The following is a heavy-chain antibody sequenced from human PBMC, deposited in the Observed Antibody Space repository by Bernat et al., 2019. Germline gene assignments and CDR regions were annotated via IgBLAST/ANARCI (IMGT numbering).Heavy chain of an antibody. V-gene: IGHV3-72*01. Sequence: EVHLVESGGGLVQPGGSLRLSCAASGFMFSDHYMDWVRQAPGKGLEWLGRINKGNSHTTEYAASVKGRLTVSRDDSRNSLFLQLNSLSAEDTAVYYCARSTSGSILDYWGQGTLVTVSS. CDR3: ARSTSGSILDY. CDR2: INKGNSHTT. J-gene: IGHJ4*02. D-gene: IGHD3-22*01. CDR1: GFMFSDHY.